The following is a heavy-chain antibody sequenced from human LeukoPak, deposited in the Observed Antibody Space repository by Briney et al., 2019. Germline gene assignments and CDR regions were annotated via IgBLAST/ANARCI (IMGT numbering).Heavy chain of an antibody. CDR1: GGSFSGYY. D-gene: IGHD3-22*01. CDR2: IDHSGST. V-gene: IGHV4-34*01. CDR3: ARRDYYDSSGYYMVGYFDY. Sequence: SETLSLTCAVYGGSFSGYYWSWIRQPPGKGLEWIGEIDHSGSTNYNPSLKSRVTISVDTSKNQFSLKLSSVTAADTAVYYCARRDYYDSSGYYMVGYFDYWGQGTLVTVSS. J-gene: IGHJ4*02.